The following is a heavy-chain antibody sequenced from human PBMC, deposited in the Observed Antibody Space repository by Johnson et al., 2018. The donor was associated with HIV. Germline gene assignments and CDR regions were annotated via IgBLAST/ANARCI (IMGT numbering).Heavy chain of an antibody. Sequence: QVQLVESGGGLVKPGGSLRLSCAASGFIFSDYYMSWIRQAPGKGLEWVSYISSSGTNIYYADSVKGRFSISRDNAKSSLYLQMNSLRAEDTALYYCARDVASSSWSEAAFDIWGQGTRGPFDIWGQGTVVIVSS. V-gene: IGHV3-11*04. CDR3: ARDVASSSWSEAAFDIWGQGTRGPFDI. D-gene: IGHD6-13*01. CDR1: GFIFSDYY. J-gene: IGHJ3*02. CDR2: ISSSGTNI.